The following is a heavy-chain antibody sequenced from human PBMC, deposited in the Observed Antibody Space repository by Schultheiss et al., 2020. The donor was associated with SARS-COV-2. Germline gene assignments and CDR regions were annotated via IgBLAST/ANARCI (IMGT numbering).Heavy chain of an antibody. D-gene: IGHD3-10*01. Sequence: GGSLRLSCAASGFTFSSYDMHWVRQATGKGLEWVSAIGTAGDTYYPGSVKGRFTISRENAKNSLYLQMNSLRAGDTAVYYCAKARTPYYYGSGSSGGFDYWGQGTLVTVSS. J-gene: IGHJ4*02. CDR1: GFTFSSYD. CDR2: IGTAGDT. CDR3: AKARTPYYYGSGSSGGFDY. V-gene: IGHV3-13*01.